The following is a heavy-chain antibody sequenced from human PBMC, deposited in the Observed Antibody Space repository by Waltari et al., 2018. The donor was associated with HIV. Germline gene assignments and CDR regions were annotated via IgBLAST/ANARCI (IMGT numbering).Heavy chain of an antibody. CDR2: ITPNTGGP. CDR3: ARDQGGIAVAGTPGDY. D-gene: IGHD6-19*01. J-gene: IGHJ4*02. Sequence: QVQLVQSGAEVKKPGASVKVSCKASGYTFTGYYMHWVRQAPGQGLEWMGWITPNTGGPNYAQKFQGRVTMTRDTSISTAYMELSRLRSDDTAVYYCARDQGGIAVAGTPGDYWGQGTLVTVSS. V-gene: IGHV1-2*02. CDR1: GYTFTGYY.